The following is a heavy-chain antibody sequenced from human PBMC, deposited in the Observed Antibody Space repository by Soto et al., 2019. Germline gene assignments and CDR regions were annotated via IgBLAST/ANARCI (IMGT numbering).Heavy chain of an antibody. CDR3: ARGVGGYRYGYLYRYMDY. J-gene: IGHJ4*02. V-gene: IGHV4-30-2*01. CDR1: GGSISSGGYS. Sequence: PSETLSLTCAVSGGSISSGGYSWSWIRQPPGKGLEWIGYIYHSGSTYYNPSLKSRVTISVDRSKNQFSLKLSSVTAADTAVYYCARGVGGYRYGYLYRYMDYWGQGTLVTVSS. CDR2: IYHSGST. D-gene: IGHD5-18*01.